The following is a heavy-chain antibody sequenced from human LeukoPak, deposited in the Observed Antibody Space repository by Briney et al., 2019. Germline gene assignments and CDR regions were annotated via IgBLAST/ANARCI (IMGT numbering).Heavy chain of an antibody. CDR1: GGSISSGGYS. J-gene: IGHJ4*02. CDR3: AREGDYGAN. D-gene: IGHD4-17*01. CDR2: IYYSGST. Sequence: SQTLSLTCTVFGGSISSGGYSWSWIRQHPGKGLEWIGYIYYSGSTYYNPSLKSRVTISVDTSKNQFSLKLSSVTAADTAVYYCAREGDYGANWGQGTLVTVSS. V-gene: IGHV4-31*03.